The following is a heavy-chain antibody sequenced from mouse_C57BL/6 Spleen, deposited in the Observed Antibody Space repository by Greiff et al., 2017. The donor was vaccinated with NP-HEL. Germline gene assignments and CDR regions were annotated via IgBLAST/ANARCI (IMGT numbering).Heavy chain of an antibody. CDR2: ISSGSSTI. V-gene: IGHV5-17*01. CDR3: ARGGYGRNFDV. Sequence: EVMLVESGGGLVKPGGSLKLSCAASGFTFSDYGMHWVRQAPEKGLEWVAYISSGSSTIYYADTVKGRFTISRDNAKNTLFLQMTSLRSEDTAMYYCARGGYGRNFDVGGTGTTVTVSS. CDR1: GFTFSDYG. D-gene: IGHD1-1*01. J-gene: IGHJ1*03.